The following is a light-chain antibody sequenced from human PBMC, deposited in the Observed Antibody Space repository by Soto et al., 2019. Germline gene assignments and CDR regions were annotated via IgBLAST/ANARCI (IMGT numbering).Light chain of an antibody. J-gene: IGLJ2*01. CDR2: VNS. Sequence: QPVLTQPPSVSGAPGQRVTISCTGSSSNIGTGYDVHWYQQLPGTAPKLLIYVNSNRPSGVPDRFSGSKSGTSASLAITGLQDEDEADYYCQSYDSSLSAVVFGGGTKLTVL. V-gene: IGLV1-40*01. CDR1: SSNIGTGYD. CDR3: QSYDSSLSAVV.